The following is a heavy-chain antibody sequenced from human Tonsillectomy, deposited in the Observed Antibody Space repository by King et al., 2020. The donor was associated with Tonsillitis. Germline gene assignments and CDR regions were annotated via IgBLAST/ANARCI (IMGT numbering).Heavy chain of an antibody. CDR2: ISWNSGSI. CDR1: GFTFDDYA. V-gene: IGHV3-9*01. J-gene: IGHJ4*02. D-gene: IGHD1-26*01. CDR3: AKSSGCYSRHNKFYFDY. Sequence: QLVQSGGGLVQPGRSLRLSCAASGFTFDDYAMHWVRQAPGKGLEWVSGISWNSGSIGYADSVKGRFTITRDNAKNSLYLQMNSLRAEDTALYYCAKSSGCYSRHNKFYFDYWGQGTLVTVSS.